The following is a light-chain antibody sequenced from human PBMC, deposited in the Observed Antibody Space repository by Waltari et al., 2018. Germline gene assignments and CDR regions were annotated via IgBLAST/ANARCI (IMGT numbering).Light chain of an antibody. CDR1: SSDVGGYDY. V-gene: IGLV2-11*01. Sequence: QSALAQPRSVSGSPGQSVTISCTGTSSDVGGYDYFSWYQQYPGKAPKLMIYDVTKRPAGVPNRFSGSKSGNTASLTISGLQAEDETYYYCCSYTGSIYVFGTGTEVTVL. CDR3: CSYTGSIYV. CDR2: DVT. J-gene: IGLJ1*01.